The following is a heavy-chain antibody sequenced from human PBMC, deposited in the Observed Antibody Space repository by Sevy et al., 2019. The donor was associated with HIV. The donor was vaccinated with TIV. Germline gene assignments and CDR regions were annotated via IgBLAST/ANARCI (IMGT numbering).Heavy chain of an antibody. CDR3: ARRGYYDSSGYYTYGMDV. Sequence: GESLKISCKGSGYSFTNYWIGWVRQMPGKGLEWMGMIYPGDSDTRYSPSFQGQVTISANKSNSTAYLQWSSLKASDTAMYYCARRGYYDSSGYYTYGMDVWGQGTTVTVSS. D-gene: IGHD3-22*01. CDR2: IYPGDSDT. J-gene: IGHJ6*02. V-gene: IGHV5-51*01. CDR1: GYSFTNYW.